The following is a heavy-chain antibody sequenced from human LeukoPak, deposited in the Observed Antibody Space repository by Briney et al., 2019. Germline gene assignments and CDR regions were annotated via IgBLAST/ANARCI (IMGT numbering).Heavy chain of an antibody. V-gene: IGHV3-48*01. CDR3: ARDLDPLNY. Sequence: PGGSLRLSCAASGFTFSGYNLNWVRQPPGKGLEWVSYISSSGSTIYYADSVKGRFTISRDNAKNSLFLQMNSLRAEDTAVYYCARDLDPLNYWGQGTLVTVSS. CDR1: GFTFSGYN. D-gene: IGHD3/OR15-3a*01. CDR2: ISSSGSTI. J-gene: IGHJ4*02.